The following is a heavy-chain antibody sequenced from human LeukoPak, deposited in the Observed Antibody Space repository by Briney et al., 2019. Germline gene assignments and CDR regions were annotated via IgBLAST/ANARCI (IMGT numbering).Heavy chain of an antibody. V-gene: IGHV3-48*03. CDR2: ISSSGRTL. J-gene: IGHJ3*02. Sequence: EGSLRLSCAASGFTFSSYEMNWVRQAPVNELEWASYISSSGRTLYFAYSVKARFNIYRDNAKNSLYLQMNSLRAEDTAVYYCAIFFKQKTAYDILTGIDAFDIWGQGTMVTVSS. CDR3: AIFFKQKTAYDILTGIDAFDI. D-gene: IGHD3-9*01. CDR1: GFTFSSYE.